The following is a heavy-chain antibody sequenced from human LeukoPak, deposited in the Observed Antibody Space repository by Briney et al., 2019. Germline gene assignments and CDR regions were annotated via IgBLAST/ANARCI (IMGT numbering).Heavy chain of an antibody. CDR1: GFTFDDYA. V-gene: IGHV3-9*01. CDR2: ISWNSGNI. D-gene: IGHD3-10*01. CDR3: ARDQGSGINYYYYYMDV. J-gene: IGHJ6*03. Sequence: GGSLRLSCAASGFTFDDYAMHWVRQAPGKGLEWVSGISWNSGNIGYADSVKGRFTISRDNAKNSLFLQMNSLRAEDTAVYYCARDQGSGINYYYYYMDVWGKGTTVTVSS.